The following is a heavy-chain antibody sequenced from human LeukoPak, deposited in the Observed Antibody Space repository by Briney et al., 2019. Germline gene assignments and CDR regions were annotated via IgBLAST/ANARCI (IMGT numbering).Heavy chain of an antibody. Sequence: GSLRLSCAASGFTFSSYGMHWVRQAPGKGLEWVAVISYDGSNKYYADSVKGRFTISRDNSKNTLYLQMNSLRAEDTAVYYCARVGQGTRDYYDSSNIDNDAFDIWGQGTMVTVSS. J-gene: IGHJ3*02. V-gene: IGHV3-30*03. D-gene: IGHD3-22*01. CDR2: ISYDGSNK. CDR3: ARVGQGTRDYYDSSNIDNDAFDI. CDR1: GFTFSSYG.